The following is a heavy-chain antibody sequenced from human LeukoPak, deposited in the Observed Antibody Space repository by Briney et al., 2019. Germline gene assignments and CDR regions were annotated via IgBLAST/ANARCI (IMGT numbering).Heavy chain of an antibody. J-gene: IGHJ4*02. D-gene: IGHD5-12*01. CDR1: GFTFSSYS. CDR3: ARASSGFEDGFDY. CDR2: ISSSSSYI. Sequence: GGSLRLSCAASGFTFSSYSMNWVRQAPGKGLEWVSSISSSSSYIYYADSVKGRFTISRDNAKNSLYLHMNSLRAEDTAVYYCARASSGFEDGFDYWGQGTLVTVSS. V-gene: IGHV3-21*01.